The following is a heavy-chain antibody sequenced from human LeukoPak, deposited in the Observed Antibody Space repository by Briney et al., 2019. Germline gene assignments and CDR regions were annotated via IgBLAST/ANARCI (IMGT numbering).Heavy chain of an antibody. CDR3: ARSPGDGGTFYYGMDV. J-gene: IGHJ6*02. CDR2: IYYSGST. CDR1: GGSISSSSYY. V-gene: IGHV4-39*01. D-gene: IGHD2-21*01. Sequence: TPSETLSLICTVSGGSISSSSYYWGWIRQPPGKGPEWIGSIYYSGSTYYNPSLKSRVTISVDTSKNQFSLKLSSVTAADTAVYYCARSPGDGGTFYYGMDVWGQGTTVTVSS.